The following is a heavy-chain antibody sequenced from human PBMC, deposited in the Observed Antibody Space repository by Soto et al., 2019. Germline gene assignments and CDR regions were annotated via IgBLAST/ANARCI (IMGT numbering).Heavy chain of an antibody. D-gene: IGHD5-12*01. J-gene: IGHJ4*02. CDR1: GFTFSSYA. V-gene: IGHV3-23*01. CDR3: AKDLKDIVATEDY. CDR2: ISGSGGST. Sequence: GGSLRLSCAASGFTFSSYAMSWVRQAPGKGLEWVSAISGSGGSTNYADSVKGRFTISRDNSKNTLYLQMNSLRAEDTAVYYCAKDLKDIVATEDYWGQGTLVTVSS.